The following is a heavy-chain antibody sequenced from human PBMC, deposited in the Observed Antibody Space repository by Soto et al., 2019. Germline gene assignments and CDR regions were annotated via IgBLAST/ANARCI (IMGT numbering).Heavy chain of an antibody. D-gene: IGHD1-1*01. V-gene: IGHV1-18*01. CDR3: AKDGGHGARTHICGMDV. CDR2: ISGHSGGT. Sequence: QPQSVQSGVELKQPGASVRVSCKASGYPFTKFGINWVRQAPGQGLEWMGWISGHSGGTKYGPKFRDRLTIVTDTSSKTAYMELRSLKSDDTAVYYCAKDGGHGARTHICGMDVWGQGTTVTVSS. J-gene: IGHJ6*02. CDR1: GYPFTKFG.